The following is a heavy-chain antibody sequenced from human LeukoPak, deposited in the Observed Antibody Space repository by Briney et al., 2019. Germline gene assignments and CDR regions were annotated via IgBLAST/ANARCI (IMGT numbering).Heavy chain of an antibody. CDR3: ASQNSLLRYFDS. CDR2: IYYTGTT. J-gene: IGHJ4*02. Sequence: PSETLSLTCTVSGGSINNNNYYWVWIRRPTGKGLEWIGNIYYTGTTYYNPSLKSRVTISLDTSKNQFSLRLTSVTAADTAVYYCASQNSLLRYFDSWGQGTLVAVSS. V-gene: IGHV4-39*07. CDR1: GGSINNNNYY. D-gene: IGHD3-9*01.